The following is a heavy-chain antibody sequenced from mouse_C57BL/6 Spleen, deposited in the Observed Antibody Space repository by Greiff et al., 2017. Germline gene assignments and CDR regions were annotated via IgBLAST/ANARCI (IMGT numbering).Heavy chain of an antibody. Sequence: EVQVVESGGDLVKPGGSLKLSCAASGFTFSSYGMSWVRQTPDKRLEWVATISSGGSYTYYPDSVKGRFTISRDNAKNTLYLQMSSLKSEDTAMYYCASPNWDWYFDVWGTGTSVTVSS. CDR2: ISSGGSYT. CDR1: GFTFSSYG. J-gene: IGHJ1*03. V-gene: IGHV5-6*01. D-gene: IGHD4-1*01. CDR3: ASPNWDWYFDV.